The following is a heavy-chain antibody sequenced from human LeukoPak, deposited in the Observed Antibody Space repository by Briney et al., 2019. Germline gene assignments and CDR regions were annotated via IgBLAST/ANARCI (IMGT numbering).Heavy chain of an antibody. CDR1: GGSISSSSYY. D-gene: IGHD1-26*01. CDR2: IYYRGST. Sequence: SETLSLTCTGSGGSISSSSYYWGWIRQPPGERLEWIGSIYYRGSTYCNPSLKSRVTISVDTSKNQFSLKLSSVTAADTAVYYCASVKWELGSWGQGTLVTVSS. J-gene: IGHJ5*02. V-gene: IGHV4-39*01. CDR3: ASVKWELGS.